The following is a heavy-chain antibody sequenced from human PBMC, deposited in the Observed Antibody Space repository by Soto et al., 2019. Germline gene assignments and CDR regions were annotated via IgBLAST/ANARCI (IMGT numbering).Heavy chain of an antibody. CDR3: ASGPQDTAMARYYYYGMDV. J-gene: IGHJ6*02. D-gene: IGHD5-18*01. CDR2: IYSGGST. CDR1: GFTFSSYG. Sequence: GGSLRLSCAASGFTFSSYGMHWVRQAPGKGLEWVAVIYSGGSTYYADSVKGRFTISRDNSKNTLYLQMNSLSAEDTAVYYCASGPQDTAMARYYYYGMDVWGQGTTVTVSS. V-gene: IGHV3-NL1*01.